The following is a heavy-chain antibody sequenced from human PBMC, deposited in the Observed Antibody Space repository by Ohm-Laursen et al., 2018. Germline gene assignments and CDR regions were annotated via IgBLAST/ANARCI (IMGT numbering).Heavy chain of an antibody. CDR1: GGSISSYY. Sequence: GTLSLTCTVSGGSISSYYWSWIRQPPGKGLEWIGYIHYSGSTNYNPSLKSRVTISVDTSKNQFSLKLGSVTAADTAVYYCARGRGSFDYWGQGTLVTVSS. CDR3: ARGRGSFDY. J-gene: IGHJ4*02. D-gene: IGHD1-26*01. V-gene: IGHV4-59*12. CDR2: IHYSGST.